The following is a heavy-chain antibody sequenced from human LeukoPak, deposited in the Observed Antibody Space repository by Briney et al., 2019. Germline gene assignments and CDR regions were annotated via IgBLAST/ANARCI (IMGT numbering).Heavy chain of an antibody. CDR1: GGSISSYY. CDR2: IYYSGST. J-gene: IGHJ4*02. V-gene: IGHV4-59*12. Sequence: SETLSLTCTVSGGSISSYYWSWIRQPPGKGLEWIGYIYYSGSTNYNPSLKSRVTISVDTSKNQFSLKLSSVTAADISVYYCARGLTGSRRSFDYWGQGTLVTVSS. CDR3: ARGLTGSRRSFDY. D-gene: IGHD3-10*01.